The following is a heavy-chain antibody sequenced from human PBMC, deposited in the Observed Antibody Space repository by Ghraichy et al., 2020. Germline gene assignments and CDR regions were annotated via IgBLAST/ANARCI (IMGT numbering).Heavy chain of an antibody. CDR1: GFTLSSYW. CDR3: ARAVAATGSL. J-gene: IGHJ4*02. Sequence: LSLTCAASGFTLSSYWMSWVRQAPGKGLEWVANIKQDGSEKYYVDSVKGRFTISRDNAKNSVYLQMNSLRVEDTAVYYCARAVAATGSLWGQGTLVTVSS. D-gene: IGHD6-19*01. V-gene: IGHV3-7*04. CDR2: IKQDGSEK.